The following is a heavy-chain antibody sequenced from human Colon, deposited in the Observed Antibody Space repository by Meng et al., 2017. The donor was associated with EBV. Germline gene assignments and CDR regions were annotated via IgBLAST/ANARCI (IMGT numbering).Heavy chain of an antibody. Sequence: VERSDPLPLPCPVAVGSIRSNGSNWDWVRQPPGKGLEWIGVIYHSGSTSYNPSLQSRVTMFVDTSKNQFSLMLTSVTATDTAVYYCARRRGGSGRDCWGQGTLVTVSS. V-gene: IGHV4-39*01. D-gene: IGHD3-10*01. CDR2: IYHSGST. CDR1: VGSIRSNGSN. CDR3: ARRRGGSGRDC. J-gene: IGHJ4*02.